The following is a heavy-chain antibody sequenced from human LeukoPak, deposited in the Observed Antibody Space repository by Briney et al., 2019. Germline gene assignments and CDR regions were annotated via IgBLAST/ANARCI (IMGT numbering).Heavy chain of an antibody. Sequence: ASVKVSCKASRGTLISYAIRWVRQARGQGGEWMGWISAYNGKTKYAQKLQGRVTMTTDTSRSTAYMERRSLRSDDTAVYCCLVGSSSGPFGGQGTLVTVSS. CDR2: ISAYNGKT. CDR3: LVGSSSGPF. J-gene: IGHJ4*02. CDR1: RGTLISYA. D-gene: IGHD6-6*01. V-gene: IGHV1-18*01.